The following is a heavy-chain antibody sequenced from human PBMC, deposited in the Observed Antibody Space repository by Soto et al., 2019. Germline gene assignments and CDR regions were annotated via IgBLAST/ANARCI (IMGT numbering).Heavy chain of an antibody. D-gene: IGHD3-16*01. CDR3: ARDIGFDYVN. CDR1: GFNVMSYW. Sequence: PGGSLRLSCAVSGFNVMSYWMSWVRQAPGKGPEWVASVKEDGSELYYLHSVRGRFSMTRDSAGNALHLTMNYLSAEDTGVYFCARDIGFDYVNWGQGIPVTVSS. CDR2: VKEDGSEL. V-gene: IGHV3-7*01. J-gene: IGHJ4*02.